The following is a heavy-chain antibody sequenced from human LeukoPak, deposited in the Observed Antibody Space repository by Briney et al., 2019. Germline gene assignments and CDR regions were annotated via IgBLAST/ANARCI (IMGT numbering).Heavy chain of an antibody. D-gene: IGHD5-24*01. J-gene: IGHJ4*02. Sequence: GGSLRPPCAASGFIFSSYGMNWVRQAPGRGLEWVSYISISSSTTHYADSVKGRFTISRDNAKNSLYLQMNSLRAEDTAVYYCARDDSGYNSDYWGQGTLVTVSS. V-gene: IGHV3-48*01. CDR1: GFIFSSYG. CDR2: ISISSSTT. CDR3: ARDDSGYNSDY.